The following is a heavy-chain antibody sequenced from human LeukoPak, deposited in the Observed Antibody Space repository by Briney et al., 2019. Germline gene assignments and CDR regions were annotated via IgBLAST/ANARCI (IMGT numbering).Heavy chain of an antibody. Sequence: SETLSLTCTVSGGSISSGTYYWGWVRQPPGKGLEWIGYIYYSGSTNYNPSLKSRVTISVDTSKNQFSLKLSSVTAADTAVYYCARSITMIVVPKGPAFDIWGQGTMVTVSS. CDR1: GGSISSGTYY. CDR2: IYYSGST. V-gene: IGHV4-61*05. CDR3: ARSITMIVVPKGPAFDI. D-gene: IGHD3-22*01. J-gene: IGHJ3*02.